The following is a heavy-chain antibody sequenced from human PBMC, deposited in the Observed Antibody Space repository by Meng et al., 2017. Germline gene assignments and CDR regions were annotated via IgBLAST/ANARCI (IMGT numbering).Heavy chain of an antibody. Sequence: EVQPVGAGGGLIQSGGSLRLSCTASGFTFRNYWMHWVRQAPGKGLVWVSRIKPDGTMTVYADSVKGRFTISRDNAKNTLYLQMNSLRSDDTAVYYCARSDWFDPWGQGTVVTVSS. CDR2: IKPDGTMT. CDR3: ARSDWFDP. CDR1: GFTFRNYW. J-gene: IGHJ5*02. V-gene: IGHV3-74*01.